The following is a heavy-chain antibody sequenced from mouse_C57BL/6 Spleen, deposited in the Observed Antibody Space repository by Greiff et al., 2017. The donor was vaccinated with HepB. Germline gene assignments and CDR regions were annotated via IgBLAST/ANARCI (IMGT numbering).Heavy chain of an antibody. V-gene: IGHV1-72*01. J-gene: IGHJ3*01. CDR2: IDPNSGGT. Sequence: QVQLQQPGAELVKPGASVKLSCKASGYTFTSYWMHWVKQRPGRGLEWIGRIDPNSGGTKYNEKFKSKATLTVDKPSSPAYMQLSSLTSEDSAVYYCARSGYDYGAYWGQGTLVTVSA. D-gene: IGHD2-4*01. CDR1: GYTFTSYW. CDR3: ARSGYDYGAY.